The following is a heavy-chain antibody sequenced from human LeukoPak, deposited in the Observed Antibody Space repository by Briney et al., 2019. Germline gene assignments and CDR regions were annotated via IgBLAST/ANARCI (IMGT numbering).Heavy chain of an antibody. CDR3: ARDPSPYYYYGMDV. J-gene: IGHJ6*02. D-gene: IGHD6-6*01. V-gene: IGHV3-33*01. CDR1: GFTFSSYG. CDR2: IWYDGSNK. Sequence: PGRSLRLSCAASGFTFSSYGMHWVRQAPGKGLEWVAVIWYDGSNKYYADSVKGRFTISRDNSKNTLYLRMNSLRAEDTAVYYCARDPSPYYYYGMDVWGQGTTVTVSS.